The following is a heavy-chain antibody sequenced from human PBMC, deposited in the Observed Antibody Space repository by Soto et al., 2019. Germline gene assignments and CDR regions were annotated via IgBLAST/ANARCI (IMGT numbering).Heavy chain of an antibody. V-gene: IGHV3-13*01. J-gene: IGHJ4*02. CDR1: WVTFAGYD. Sequence: WGFLRHRYRAPWVTFAGYDVHCILQTTGKGLGWVDAIGTAGDTYYLDSVKGRFTISRENAKNSLYLQVNSLRAEDTGVYYCARAANAGIAAYWGQGTLVTVSS. CDR2: IGTAGDT. CDR3: ARAANAGIAAY. D-gene: IGHD6-13*01.